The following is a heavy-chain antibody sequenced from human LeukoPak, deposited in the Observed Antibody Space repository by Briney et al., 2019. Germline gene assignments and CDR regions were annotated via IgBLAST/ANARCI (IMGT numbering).Heavy chain of an antibody. V-gene: IGHV4-31*03. D-gene: IGHD2-2*01. J-gene: IGHJ5*02. Sequence: PSETLSLTCSVSGDSISSGGYYWSWIRHHPGKGLECIGYIFYSGATNYNPSLKSRASISRDTSKNQFSLKLSSVTAADTAVYYCAAWDIVVVPGYFDPWGQGTLVTVSS. CDR3: AAWDIVVVPGYFDP. CDR1: GDSISSGGYY. CDR2: IFYSGAT.